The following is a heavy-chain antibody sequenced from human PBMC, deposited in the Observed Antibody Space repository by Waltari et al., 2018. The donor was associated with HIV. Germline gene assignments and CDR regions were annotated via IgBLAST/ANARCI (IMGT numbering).Heavy chain of an antibody. J-gene: IGHJ4*02. V-gene: IGHV3-30*18. CDR1: GFAFRNFG. D-gene: IGHD4-17*01. Sequence: VQLVESGGGVVQAGGSLRLSCEASGFAFRNFGIHWLRQAPGKGLEWVAIISFDGKNKFYADSVKGRFTVSRDNSKNTLYLHMESLRGEDTAVYYCAKGGYDYGDYSYFDYWGQGTLVTVSA. CDR3: AKGGYDYGDYSYFDY. CDR2: ISFDGKNK.